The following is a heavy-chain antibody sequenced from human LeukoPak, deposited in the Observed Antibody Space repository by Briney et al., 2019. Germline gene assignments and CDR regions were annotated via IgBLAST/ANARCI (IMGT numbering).Heavy chain of an antibody. J-gene: IGHJ4*02. Sequence: GGSLRLSCAASGFTFSSYSMNWVRQAPGKGLEWVSYISSSSSTIYYADSVKGRFTISRDNAKNSLYLQMNSLRDEDTAVYYCARTGEGITMVQGVSSPGYYFDYWGQGTLVTVSS. V-gene: IGHV3-48*02. CDR2: ISSSSSTI. D-gene: IGHD3-10*01. CDR3: ARTGEGITMVQGVSSPGYYFDY. CDR1: GFTFSSYS.